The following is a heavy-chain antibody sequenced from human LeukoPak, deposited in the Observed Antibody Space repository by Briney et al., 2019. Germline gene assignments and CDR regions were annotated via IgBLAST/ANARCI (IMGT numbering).Heavy chain of an antibody. J-gene: IGHJ4*02. Sequence: ASVKVSCKPSGYTFTSYGISWVRQAPGQGLEWMGWISAYNGNTNYAQKLQGRVTMTTDTSTSTAYMELRSLRSDDTAVYYCARDEEQLTRYDYWGQGTLVTVSS. D-gene: IGHD6-6*01. V-gene: IGHV1-18*01. CDR3: ARDEEQLTRYDY. CDR2: ISAYNGNT. CDR1: GYTFTSYG.